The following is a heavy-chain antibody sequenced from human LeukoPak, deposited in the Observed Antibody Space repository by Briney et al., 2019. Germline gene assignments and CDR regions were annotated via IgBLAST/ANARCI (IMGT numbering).Heavy chain of an antibody. J-gene: IGHJ4*02. V-gene: IGHV3-15*01. D-gene: IGHD4-23*01. Sequence: GGSLRLSCVGSKISFTNAWLSWVRQAPGKGLEWVGRFKSEVDGGTIDYAAPIKDRFIISRDDSRNTLYLQMNSLKIEDTAVYFCTTESGKGGYWGQGTLVTVSS. CDR2: FKSEVDGGTI. CDR3: TTESGKGGY. CDR1: KISFTNAW.